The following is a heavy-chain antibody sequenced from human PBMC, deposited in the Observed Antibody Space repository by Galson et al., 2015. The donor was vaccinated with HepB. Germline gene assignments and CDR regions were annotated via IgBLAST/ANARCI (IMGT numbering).Heavy chain of an antibody. V-gene: IGHV3-23*01. J-gene: IGHJ4*02. Sequence: SLRLSCAASGFSFNTWAVTWVRQAPGKGLEWVSVITSTGDTIYYADSVKGRFTVSRDNSKNTLYLQLSNRRADDTAVYYCAKNYGYFDSWGQGTLVTVSS. CDR1: GFSFNTWA. CDR3: AKNYGYFDS. D-gene: IGHD4-17*01. CDR2: ITSTGDTI.